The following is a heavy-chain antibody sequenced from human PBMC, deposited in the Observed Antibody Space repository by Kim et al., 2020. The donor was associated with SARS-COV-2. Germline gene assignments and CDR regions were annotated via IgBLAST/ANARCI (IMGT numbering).Heavy chain of an antibody. V-gene: IGHV6-1*01. CDR3: AREQWLADFDY. D-gene: IGHD6-19*01. J-gene: IGHJ4*02. Sequence: NDSAVAVKGRITINPDTSKNQFSLQLNSVTPEERAVYYCAREQWLADFDYWGQGTLVTVSS. CDR2: N.